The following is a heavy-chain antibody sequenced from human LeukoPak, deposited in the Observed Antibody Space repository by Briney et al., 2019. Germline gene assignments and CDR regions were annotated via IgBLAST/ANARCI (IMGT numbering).Heavy chain of an antibody. V-gene: IGHV4-39*07. D-gene: IGHD5-18*01. CDR2: IYYSGST. CDR3: ARVGYSYGPAYYYFDY. Sequence: SETLSLTCTVSGASISSNSYYWGWIRQPPGKGLEWIGSIYYSGSTYYNPSLKSRVTMSVDTSKNQFSLKLSSVTAADTAVYYCARVGYSYGPAYYYFDYWGQGTLVTVSS. J-gene: IGHJ4*02. CDR1: GASISSNSYY.